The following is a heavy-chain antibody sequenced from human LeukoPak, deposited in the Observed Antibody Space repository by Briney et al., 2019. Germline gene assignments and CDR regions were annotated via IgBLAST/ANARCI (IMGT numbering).Heavy chain of an antibody. CDR1: GSSITGGYY. CDR3: ARAYCGGDCYNSRGWFDP. D-gene: IGHD2-21*02. J-gene: IGHJ5*02. CDR2: IYHSGST. V-gene: IGHV4-38-2*02. Sequence: SETLSLTCTVSGSSITGGYYWVWLRQPPGKGLEWVGSIYHSGSTYYIPSLKSRVTISVDTSKNQFSLKLISVPAADTAVYYCARAYCGGDCYNSRGWFDPWGQGTLVTVSS.